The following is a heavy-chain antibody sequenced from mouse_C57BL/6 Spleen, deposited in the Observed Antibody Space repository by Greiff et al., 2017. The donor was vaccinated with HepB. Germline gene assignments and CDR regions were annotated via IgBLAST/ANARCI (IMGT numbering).Heavy chain of an antibody. D-gene: IGHD3-1*01. Sequence: QVHVKQPGAELVKPGASVKLSCKASGYTFTSYWMHWVKQRPGQGLEWIGMIHPNSGSTNYNEKFKSKATLTVDKSSSTAYMQLSSLTSEDSAVYYCARRAITRYYFDYWGQGTTLTVSS. CDR1: GYTFTSYW. CDR3: ARRAITRYYFDY. CDR2: IHPNSGST. J-gene: IGHJ2*01. V-gene: IGHV1-64*01.